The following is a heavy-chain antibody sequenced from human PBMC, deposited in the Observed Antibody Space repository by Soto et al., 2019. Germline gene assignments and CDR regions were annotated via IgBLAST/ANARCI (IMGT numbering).Heavy chain of an antibody. CDR2: ITSNGDIT. CDR3: ARGDAGDY. CDR1: GFTYDDYG. Sequence: PGGSLRLSCAASGFTYDDYGMSWVRKAPGKGLEWVSGITSNGDITGYADSVRGRFTISRDNAKNSPYLHMNSLRDEDTAFYYCARGDAGDYWGQGTLVTVSS. J-gene: IGHJ4*02. V-gene: IGHV3-20*04.